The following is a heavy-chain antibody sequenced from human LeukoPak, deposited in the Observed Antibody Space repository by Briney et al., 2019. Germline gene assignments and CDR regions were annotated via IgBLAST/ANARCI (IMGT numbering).Heavy chain of an antibody. D-gene: IGHD3-22*01. V-gene: IGHV3-23*01. CDR1: GFTFSSYA. J-gene: IGHJ4*02. CDR2: ISGSGNST. Sequence: GGSLRLSCAASGFTFSSYAMSWVRQAPGKGLEWVSAISGSGNSTYYADSVKGRFTISRDNSKNTLYLQMNSLRAEDTAVYYCARDDSSGYYLDYWGQGTLVTVSS. CDR3: ARDDSSGYYLDY.